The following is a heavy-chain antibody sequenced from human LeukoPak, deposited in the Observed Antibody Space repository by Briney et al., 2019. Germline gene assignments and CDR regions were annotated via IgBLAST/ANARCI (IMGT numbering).Heavy chain of an antibody. J-gene: IGHJ5*02. Sequence: PGGPLRLSCAASGFTFSRYWMHWVRQAPGKGLVWVSRISPDGSRTTYADSVKGRFTISRDNAKNTVYLQMNSLRAEDTAVYYCARVALGSYNWFDPWGQGTLVTVSS. CDR1: GFTFSRYW. CDR2: ISPDGSRT. D-gene: IGHD3-10*01. CDR3: ARVALGSYNWFDP. V-gene: IGHV3-74*01.